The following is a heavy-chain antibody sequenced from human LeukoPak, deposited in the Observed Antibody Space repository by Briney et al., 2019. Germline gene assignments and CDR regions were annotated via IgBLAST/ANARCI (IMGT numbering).Heavy chain of an antibody. CDR3: AKDISCTGGGVCPKVYDY. J-gene: IGHJ4*02. Sequence: GGSLRLSCTASGFTFSGHGMHWVRQAPGKGLEWVAFIRYDGSHKYYADSVKGRFTVSRDNSKNTLYLQMNSLRAEDTAVYYRAKDISCTGGGVCPKVYDYWGQGTLVTVSS. V-gene: IGHV3-30*02. CDR1: GFTFSGHG. D-gene: IGHD2-8*02. CDR2: IRYDGSHK.